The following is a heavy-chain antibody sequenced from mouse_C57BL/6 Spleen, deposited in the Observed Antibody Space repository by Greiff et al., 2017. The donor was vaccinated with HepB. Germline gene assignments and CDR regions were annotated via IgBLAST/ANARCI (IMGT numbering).Heavy chain of an antibody. Sequence: EVKLMESGGGLVKPGGSLKLSCAASGFTFSDYGMHWVRQAPEKGLEWVAYISSGSSTIYYADKVKGRFTISRDNAKNTLFLQMTGLRSEDTAMYYCAREWYLDYWGQGTTLTVSS. CDR2: ISSGSSTI. V-gene: IGHV5-17*01. J-gene: IGHJ2*01. CDR1: GFTFSDYG. CDR3: AREWYLDY.